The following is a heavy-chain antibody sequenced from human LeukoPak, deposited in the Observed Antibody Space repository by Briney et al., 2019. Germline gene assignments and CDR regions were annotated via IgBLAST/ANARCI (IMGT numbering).Heavy chain of an antibody. CDR2: ISYDGSNK. Sequence: PGRSLRLSCAASGFTFSSYGMHWVRQAPGKGLEWVAVISYDGSNKYYADSVKGRFTISRDNSKNTLYLQMNSLRAEDTAVCYCARDKQQQLAYYYYYYMDVWGKGTTVTVSS. D-gene: IGHD6-13*01. CDR1: GFTFSSYG. V-gene: IGHV3-30*03. CDR3: ARDKQQQLAYYYYYYMDV. J-gene: IGHJ6*03.